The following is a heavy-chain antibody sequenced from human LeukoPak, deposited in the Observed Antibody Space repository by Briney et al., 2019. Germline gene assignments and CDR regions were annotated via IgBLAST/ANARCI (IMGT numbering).Heavy chain of an antibody. CDR3: ARGGRGGYDFETPESLDY. J-gene: IGHJ4*02. Sequence: ASVKVSCKASGYTFTSYAMHWVRQAPGQRLEWMGWINAGNGNTKHPQKFQGRVTITRDTSASTAYMELSSLRSEDTAVYYCARGGRGGYDFETPESLDYWGQGTLVTVSS. CDR1: GYTFTSYA. D-gene: IGHD5-12*01. V-gene: IGHV1-3*01. CDR2: INAGNGNT.